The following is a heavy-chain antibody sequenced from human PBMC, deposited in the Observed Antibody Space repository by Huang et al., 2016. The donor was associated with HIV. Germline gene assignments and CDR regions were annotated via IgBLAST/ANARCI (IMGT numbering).Heavy chain of an antibody. CDR1: GFIFNDFA. D-gene: IGHD4-17*01. V-gene: IGHV3-49*03. Sequence: VESGGDAVQSGRSLRLSCRGSGFIFNDFAINWFRQSPRKGLELIGVVGSIAFGGASKSAPSVKDRFSVSRDEAKNVAFLQMENLQVDDTAVYYCSPTGDDYFYYYMDVWGNGTTVIVS. CDR2: VGSIAFGGAS. CDR3: SPTGDDYFYYYMDV. J-gene: IGHJ6*03.